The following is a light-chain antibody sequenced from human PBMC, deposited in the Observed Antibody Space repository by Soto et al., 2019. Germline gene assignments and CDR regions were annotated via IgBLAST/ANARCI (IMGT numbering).Light chain of an antibody. Sequence: QSVLTQPASVSGSPGQSITISCTGTSSDVGSSNLVSWYQQHPGKAPKLIIYEGSRRPSGVSGRFSGSMSGNTASLTISGLQAEDEADYYCCSFARSSTSYVFGTGTKPTVL. V-gene: IGLV2-23*01. CDR2: EGS. CDR1: SSDVGSSNL. J-gene: IGLJ1*01. CDR3: CSFARSSTSYV.